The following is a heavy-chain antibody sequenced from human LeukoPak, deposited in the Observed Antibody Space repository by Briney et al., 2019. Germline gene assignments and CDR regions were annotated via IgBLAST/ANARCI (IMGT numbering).Heavy chain of an antibody. CDR1: GGSISSYY. V-gene: IGHV4-59*01. CDR2: IYYSGST. Sequence: PSETLSLTCTVSGGSISSYYWSWIRQPPGKGLEWIGYIYYSGSTNYNPSLKSRVTISVDTSKNQFSLKLSSVTAADTAVYYCARVRDDTAYYFGYWGQGTLVTVSS. CDR3: ARVRDDTAYYFGY. D-gene: IGHD3-9*01. J-gene: IGHJ4*02.